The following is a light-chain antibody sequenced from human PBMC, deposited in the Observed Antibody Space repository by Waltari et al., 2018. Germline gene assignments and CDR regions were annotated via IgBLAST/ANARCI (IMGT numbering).Light chain of an antibody. CDR3: SSYAGSNNLV. CDR1: SSDVGGYKF. J-gene: IGLJ1*01. Sequence: QSALTQPPSASGSPGQSVTISCTGTSSDVGGYKFVSGYQQHPGRAPKLMIYEVNQRPSGVPDRFSGSKSGNTASLTVSGLQAEDEADYYCSSYAGSNNLVFGTGTKVTVL. V-gene: IGLV2-8*01. CDR2: EVN.